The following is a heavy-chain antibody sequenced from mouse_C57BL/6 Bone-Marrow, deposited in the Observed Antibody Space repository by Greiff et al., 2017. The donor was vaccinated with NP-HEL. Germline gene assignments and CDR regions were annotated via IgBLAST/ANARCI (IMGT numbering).Heavy chain of an antibody. CDR1: GFSLTGYG. CDR2: IWSGGST. V-gene: IGHV2-2*01. Sequence: VQLQQSGPGLVQPSQSLSITCTVSGFSLTGYGVHWVRQSPGTGLEWLGVIWSGGSTDYNAAFISRLSISKDNSKSQVFFKMNSLQADDTAIYYCAREDYDGWYFDVWGTGTTVTVAS. CDR3: AREDYDGWYFDV. D-gene: IGHD2-4*01. J-gene: IGHJ1*03.